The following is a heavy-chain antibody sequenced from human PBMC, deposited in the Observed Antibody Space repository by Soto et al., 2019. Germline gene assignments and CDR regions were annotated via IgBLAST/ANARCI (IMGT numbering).Heavy chain of an antibody. D-gene: IGHD6-6*01. CDR1: GGTFSSYA. CDR2: IIPIFGTA. CDR3: ARGVEYSSSSFLGYVDY. Sequence: ASVKVSCKASGGTFSSYAISWVRQAPGQGLEWMGGIIPIFGTANYAQKFQGRVTITADESTSTAYMELSSLRSEDTAVYYCARGVEYSSSSFLGYVDYWGQGTLVTVSS. J-gene: IGHJ4*02. V-gene: IGHV1-69*13.